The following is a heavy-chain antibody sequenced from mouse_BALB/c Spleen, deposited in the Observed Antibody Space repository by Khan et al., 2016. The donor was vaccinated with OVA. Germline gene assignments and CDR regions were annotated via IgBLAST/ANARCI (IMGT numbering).Heavy chain of an antibody. V-gene: IGHV1S81*02. Sequence: QVQLQQPGAELVKPGTSVKLSCKASGYTFTDYWIHWVKQRPGQGLEWIGEINPRNGRTNYNEKVKSKATLTVDKSSSTAYMQLHSLTSEDSAVYHCAREGYYYGPKRDFNFWGQGTTL. CDR1: GYTFTDYW. CDR2: INPRNGRT. D-gene: IGHD1-1*01. CDR3: AREGYYYGPKRDFNF. J-gene: IGHJ2*01.